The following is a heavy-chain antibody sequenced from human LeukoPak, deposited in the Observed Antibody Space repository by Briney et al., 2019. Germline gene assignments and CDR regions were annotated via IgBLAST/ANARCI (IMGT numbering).Heavy chain of an antibody. Sequence: PSETLSLTCNVSGGSINSNNHYWGWIRQPPGKGLEWLEGINYSGTIFYSPSLNSRVTISVDTSGNQFSLKLTSATAADTAVYYCARHPGYSSGWWYFDFWGQGTLVTVSS. CDR2: INYSGTI. J-gene: IGHJ4*02. CDR3: ARHPGYSSGWWYFDF. V-gene: IGHV4-39*01. D-gene: IGHD5-18*01. CDR1: GGSINSNNHY.